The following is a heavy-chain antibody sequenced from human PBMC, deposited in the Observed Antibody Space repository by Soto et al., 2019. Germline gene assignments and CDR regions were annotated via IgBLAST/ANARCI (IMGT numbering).Heavy chain of an antibody. V-gene: IGHV1-69*13. CDR1: GGTFSSYA. CDR2: IIPIFGTA. J-gene: IGHJ4*02. Sequence: ASVKVSCKASGGTFSSYAISWVRQAPGQGLEWMGGIIPIFGTANYAQKFQGRVTITADESTSTAYMELSSLRSEDTAVYYCARDHCSCGSCYTDDWGQGTLVTVSS. CDR3: ARDHCSCGSCYTDD. D-gene: IGHD2-15*01.